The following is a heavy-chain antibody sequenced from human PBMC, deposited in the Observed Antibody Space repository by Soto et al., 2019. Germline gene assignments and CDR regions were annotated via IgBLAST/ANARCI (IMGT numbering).Heavy chain of an antibody. CDR1: GGVFRTFS. V-gene: IGHV1-69*18. D-gene: IGHD4-4*01. Sequence: QVRLVQSGAEVKKPGSSVKVSCRASGGVFRTFSIYWVRQAPGQGLEWMGSIIPIFGSPKYAPKFQGRVTISADESTRRAYMEVTSLRSEDTAMYVCASRQGGNLDTYYKMDVWGQGTTVIVSS. CDR3: ASRQGGNLDTYYKMDV. CDR2: IIPIFGSP. J-gene: IGHJ6*02.